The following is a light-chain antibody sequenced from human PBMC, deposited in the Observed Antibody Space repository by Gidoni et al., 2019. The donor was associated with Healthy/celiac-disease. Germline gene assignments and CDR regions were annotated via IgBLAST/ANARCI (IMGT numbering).Light chain of an antibody. CDR1: SGHSSYA. J-gene: IGLJ3*02. Sequence: QLVLPQSPSASASLGASVKLTCTLSSGHSSYAIAWHQQQPEQGPRYLMKLNSDGSHSKGDGIPDRFSGSSSGAERYLTISSLQSEDEADYYCQTWGTGIWVFGGGTKLT. CDR2: LNSDGSH. V-gene: IGLV4-69*01. CDR3: QTWGTGIWV.